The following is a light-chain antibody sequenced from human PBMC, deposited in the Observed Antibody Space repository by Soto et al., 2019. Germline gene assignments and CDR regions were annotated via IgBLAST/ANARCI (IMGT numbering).Light chain of an antibody. J-gene: IGLJ2*01. CDR1: SSNIGAGYD. Sequence: QAVVAQPPSMSGAPGQRVTISCTGSSSNIGAGYDVHWYQQLPGTAPKLLIYGNSNRPSGVPDRFSGSKSGTSASLAITGLQAEDEADYYCQSYDSSLSGSLVFGGGTKLTVL. V-gene: IGLV1-40*01. CDR3: QSYDSSLSGSLV. CDR2: GNS.